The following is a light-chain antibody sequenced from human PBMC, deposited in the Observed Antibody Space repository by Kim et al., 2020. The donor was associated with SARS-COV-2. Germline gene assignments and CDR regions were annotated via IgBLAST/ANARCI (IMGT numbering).Light chain of an antibody. CDR3: QQSYSTPLT. CDR2: GAS. V-gene: IGKV1-39*01. Sequence: SASVGDGVTITCRASQNISSYLNWYQQKPGKAPKLIIYGASSLQSGVPSRFSGSGSGTDFTLTISSLQPEDFATYYCQQSYSTPLTFGGGTKVEI. J-gene: IGKJ4*01. CDR1: QNISSY.